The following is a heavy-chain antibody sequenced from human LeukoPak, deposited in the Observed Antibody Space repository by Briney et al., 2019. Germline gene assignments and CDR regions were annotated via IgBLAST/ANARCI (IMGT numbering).Heavy chain of an antibody. CDR1: GFTFSDYY. CDR3: ARGGSYYDSSGYYYGPVYY. J-gene: IGHJ4*02. V-gene: IGHV3-11*01. Sequence: GGSLRLSCTASGFTFSDYYMSWIRQAPGKGLEWVSYISSSGSTIYYADSVKGRFTISRDNAKNSLYLQMNSLRAEDTAVYYCARGGSYYDSSGYYYGPVYYWGQGTLVTVSS. D-gene: IGHD3-22*01. CDR2: ISSSGSTI.